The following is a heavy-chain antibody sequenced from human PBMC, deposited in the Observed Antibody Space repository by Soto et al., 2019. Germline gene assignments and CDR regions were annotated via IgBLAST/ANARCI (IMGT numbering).Heavy chain of an antibody. CDR2: IRSKAYGGTT. CDR1: A. J-gene: IGHJ6*02. Sequence: AMRWVRQAPGKGLEWVGFIRSKAYGGTTEYAASVKGRFTISRDDSKSIAYLQMNSLKTEDTAVYYCTREMIAVAGRYYYYYYGMDVWGQGTTVTVSS. V-gene: IGHV3-49*04. D-gene: IGHD6-19*01. CDR3: TREMIAVAGRYYYYYYGMDV.